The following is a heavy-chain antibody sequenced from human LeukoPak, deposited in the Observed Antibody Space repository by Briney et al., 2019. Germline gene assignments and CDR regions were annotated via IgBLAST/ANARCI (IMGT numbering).Heavy chain of an antibody. CDR3: ARDRYYYDSSGYYEHYFDY. CDR1: GFTVSSNY. Sequence: GGSPRLSCAASGFTVSSNYMSWVRQAPGKGLEWVSVIYSGGSTYYADSVKGRFTISRDNSKNTLYLQMNSLRAEDTAVYYCARDRYYYDSSGYYEHYFDYWGQGTLVTVSS. J-gene: IGHJ4*02. D-gene: IGHD3-22*01. CDR2: IYSGGST. V-gene: IGHV3-53*01.